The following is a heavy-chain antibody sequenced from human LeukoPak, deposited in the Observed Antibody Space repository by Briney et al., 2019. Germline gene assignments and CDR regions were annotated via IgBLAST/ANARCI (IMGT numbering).Heavy chain of an antibody. Sequence: PGGSLRLSCAASGLSFNKYSMNWVRQAPGKGLEWLSSISSKSGYLSYADSVKGRFTISRDNAKESLFLQMNSLRVEDTAVYYCARDLEDNSGYYYFDSWGQGTLVTVSS. D-gene: IGHD3-22*01. CDR3: ARDLEDNSGYYYFDS. J-gene: IGHJ4*02. V-gene: IGHV3-21*01. CDR2: ISSKSGYL. CDR1: GLSFNKYS.